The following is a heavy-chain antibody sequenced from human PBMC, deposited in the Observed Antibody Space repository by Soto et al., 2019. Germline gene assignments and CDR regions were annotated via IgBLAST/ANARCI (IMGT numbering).Heavy chain of an antibody. CDR1: GYTFTGYY. J-gene: IGHJ3*02. CDR2: INPNSGGT. D-gene: IGHD3-9*01. V-gene: IGHV1-2*02. CDR3: ARGILTGYYTGALDI. Sequence: ASVKFSCKASGYTFTGYYMHWVRQAPGQGLEWMGWINPNSGGTNYAQKFQGRVTMTRDTSISTAYMELSRLRSDDTAVYYCARGILTGYYTGALDIWGQGTMVT.